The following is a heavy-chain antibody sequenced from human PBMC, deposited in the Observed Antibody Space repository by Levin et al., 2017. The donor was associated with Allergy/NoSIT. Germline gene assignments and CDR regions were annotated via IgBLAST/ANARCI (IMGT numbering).Heavy chain of an antibody. CDR2: IYYSGST. Sequence: SETLSLTCTVSGGSISSYYWSWIRQPPGKGLEWIGYIYYSGSTNYNPSLKSRVTISVDTSKNQFSLKLSSVTAADTAVYYCAGNAEYYDFWSGYFRAAPETYYYYGMDGWGQGTTVTVSS. CDR3: AGNAEYYDFWSGYFRAAPETYYYYGMDG. V-gene: IGHV4-59*08. J-gene: IGHJ6*02. D-gene: IGHD3-3*01. CDR1: GGSISSYY.